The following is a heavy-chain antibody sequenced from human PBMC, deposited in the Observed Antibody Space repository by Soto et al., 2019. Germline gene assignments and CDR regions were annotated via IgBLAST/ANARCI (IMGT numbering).Heavy chain of an antibody. J-gene: IGHJ4*02. CDR3: AKCRTKVNTIFDY. CDR1: GFALISYA. D-gene: IGHD3-10*01. Sequence: HPGGSLRLSCAASGFALISYAMRWVRQAPAKGLEWVSTVSGTGATSYYAASVRGRFSISRAYSKRTLYIQMNNLSAEDKASYYCAKCRTKVNTIFDYLGAGAVVTVS. V-gene: IGHV3-23*01. CDR2: VSGTGATS.